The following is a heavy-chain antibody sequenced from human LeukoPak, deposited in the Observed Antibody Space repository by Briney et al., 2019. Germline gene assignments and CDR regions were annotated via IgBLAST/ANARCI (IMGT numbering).Heavy chain of an antibody. CDR2: IWRGGNYK. CDR3: VRDPPSSGWAFWS. J-gene: IGHJ5*02. V-gene: IGHV3-33*01. Sequence: GGSLRLSCSASGFNFETHAMHWVRQAPGKGLEWVAMIWRGGNYKFYADSVKGRISISRDDSRSAMYLQMDSLRGEDAAVYYCVRDPPSSGWAFWSWGQGALVTVSS. CDR1: GFNFETHA. D-gene: IGHD6-19*01.